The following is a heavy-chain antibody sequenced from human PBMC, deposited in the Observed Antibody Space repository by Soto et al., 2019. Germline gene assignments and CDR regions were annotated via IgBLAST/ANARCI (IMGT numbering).Heavy chain of an antibody. J-gene: IGHJ6*04. CDR1: GFTFSSYS. V-gene: IGHV3-21*01. Sequence: EVQLVESGGGLVKPGGSLRLSCAASGFTFSSYSMNWVRQAPGKGLEWVSSISSSSSYIYYADSVKGRFTISRDNAKNSLCLQMSSLRAEDTAVYYCARALDRHSDYYYGMDVWGEGTTVTVSS. D-gene: IGHD3-10*01. CDR3: ARALDRHSDYYYGMDV. CDR2: ISSSSSYI.